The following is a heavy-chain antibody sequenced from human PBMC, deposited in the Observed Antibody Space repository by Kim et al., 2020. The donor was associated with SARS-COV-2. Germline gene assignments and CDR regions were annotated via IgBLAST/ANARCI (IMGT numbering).Heavy chain of an antibody. CDR2: ISYDGSNE. Sequence: GGSLRLSCAASGFTFSSYAIHWVRQAPGKGLEWVAVISYDGSNEYYADSVKGRFTISRDNSKNTLYLQMNSLRAEDTAIYYCARDSIHSGSYPDYWGQGT. D-gene: IGHD1-26*01. CDR3: ARDSIHSGSYPDY. J-gene: IGHJ4*02. V-gene: IGHV3-30*04. CDR1: GFTFSSYA.